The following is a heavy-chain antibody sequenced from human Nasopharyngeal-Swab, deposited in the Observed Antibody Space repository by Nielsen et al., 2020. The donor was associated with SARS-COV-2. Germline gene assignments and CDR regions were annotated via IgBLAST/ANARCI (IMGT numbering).Heavy chain of an antibody. CDR3: ARGARITIFGVVSQLDV. J-gene: IGHJ6*02. CDR2: IYYSGST. D-gene: IGHD3-3*01. Sequence: RQAPGKGLEWIGCIYYSGSTYYNPSLKSRVTISVDTSKNQFSLKLSSVTAADTAVYYCARGARITIFGVVSQLDVWGQGTTVTVSS. V-gene: IGHV4-31*02.